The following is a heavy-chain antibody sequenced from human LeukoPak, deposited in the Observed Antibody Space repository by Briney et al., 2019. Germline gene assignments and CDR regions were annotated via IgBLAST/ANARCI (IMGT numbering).Heavy chain of an antibody. V-gene: IGHV4-4*07. CDR3: ARAQWELVRGVSNYYYYGMDV. Sequence: SETLSLTCTVSGGSISSYYWSWMRQPAGKGLEWIGRIYTSGSTNYNPSLKSRVTMSVDTSKNQFSLKLSSVTAADTAVYYCARAQWELVRGVSNYYYYGMDVWGQGTTVTVSS. D-gene: IGHD3-10*01. CDR1: GGSISSYY. CDR2: IYTSGST. J-gene: IGHJ6*02.